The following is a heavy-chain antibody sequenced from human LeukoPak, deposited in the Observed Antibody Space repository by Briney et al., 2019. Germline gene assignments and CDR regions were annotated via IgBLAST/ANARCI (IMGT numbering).Heavy chain of an antibody. CDR2: ISYDGSNK. D-gene: IGHD6-13*01. CDR3: ARDFGSPYSSSPPNWGGDY. J-gene: IGHJ4*02. Sequence: PGGSLRLSCAASGFTFSSYAMHWVRQAPGKGLEWVAVISYDGSNKYYADSVKGRFTISRDNSKNTLYLQMNSLRAEDTAVYYCARDFGSPYSSSPPNWGGDYWGQGTLVTVSS. CDR1: GFTFSSYA. V-gene: IGHV3-30*04.